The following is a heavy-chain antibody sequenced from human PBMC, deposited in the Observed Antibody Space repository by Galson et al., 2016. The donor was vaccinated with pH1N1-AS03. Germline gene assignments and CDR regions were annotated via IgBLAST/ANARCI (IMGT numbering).Heavy chain of an antibody. V-gene: IGHV3-23*01. J-gene: IGHJ4*02. D-gene: IGHD4-17*01. CDR1: GFIFSNYA. Sequence: SLRLSCAASGFIFSNYAMTWVRQAPGKGLQWVSTISGLGESTKYADSVKGRFTISGDNSKNTVNLHMNSLRVEDTAVYYCANRGDTLGFFESWGQGTLVTVSS. CDR3: ANRGDTLGFFES. CDR2: ISGLGEST.